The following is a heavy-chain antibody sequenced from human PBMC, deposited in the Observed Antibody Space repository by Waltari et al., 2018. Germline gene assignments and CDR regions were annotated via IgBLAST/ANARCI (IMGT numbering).Heavy chain of an antibody. D-gene: IGHD2-21*01. CDR2: IIPIFGTA. J-gene: IGHJ6*03. CDR1: GAPFRSYA. V-gene: IGHV1-69*05. CDR3: ARYPESGEAHNYYYYYYMDV. Sequence: HVQLVQSAAEVQHPGSSLQFSFKPSGAPFRSYALTLFPPPPVQRLHCLGGIIPIFGTANYAQKFQGRVTITTDESTSTAYMELSSLRYEDTAVYYCARYPESGEAHNYYYYYYMDVWGKGTTVTVSS.